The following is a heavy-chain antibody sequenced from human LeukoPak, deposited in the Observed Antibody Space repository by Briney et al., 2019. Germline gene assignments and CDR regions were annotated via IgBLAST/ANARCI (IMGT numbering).Heavy chain of an antibody. CDR3: ARNYDILTGEFWWFDP. Sequence: ASVKVSCKASGYTFTGYYIHWVRQAPGQGLGWMGWINPNSGGTNYAQKFHGRVTMTRDTSISTAYMELSRLRYDDTAVYYCARNYDILTGEFWWFDPWGQGTLVTVSS. CDR1: GYTFTGYY. D-gene: IGHD3-9*01. V-gene: IGHV1-2*02. J-gene: IGHJ5*02. CDR2: INPNSGGT.